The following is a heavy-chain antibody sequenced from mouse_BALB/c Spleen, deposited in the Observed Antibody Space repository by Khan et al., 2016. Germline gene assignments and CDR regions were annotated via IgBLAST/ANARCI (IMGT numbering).Heavy chain of an antibody. CDR2: INPDSYTI. J-gene: IGHJ3*01. CDR1: GFDFSRYW. V-gene: IGHV4-1*02. CDR3: ARAGYYGYLAY. D-gene: IGHD2-14*01. Sequence: EVQLVESGGGLVHPGGSLKLSCAASGFDFSRYWMSWVRQAPGKGLEWIGEINPDSYTINYTPSLKDKFIISRDNAKNTLYLPMGKVRSEATALYYGARAGYYGYLAYWGQGTLVTVS.